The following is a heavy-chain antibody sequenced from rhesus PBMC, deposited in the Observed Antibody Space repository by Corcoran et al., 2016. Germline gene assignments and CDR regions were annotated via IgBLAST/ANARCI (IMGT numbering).Heavy chain of an antibody. CDR2: GINSGGIT. Sequence: EVHLVETGGGLVQPGGSLKLSCAASGFTFSTYGMSWVRQAPGKELEWFSGINSGGITYYADSVKGRFTISRDNSKSTLSLQMNSLRPEDTAVYYCGKGLLGVDYWGQGVLVTVSS. V-gene: IGHV3S5*01. J-gene: IGHJ4*01. CDR3: GKGLLGVDY. CDR1: GFTFSTYG. D-gene: IGHD2-15*01.